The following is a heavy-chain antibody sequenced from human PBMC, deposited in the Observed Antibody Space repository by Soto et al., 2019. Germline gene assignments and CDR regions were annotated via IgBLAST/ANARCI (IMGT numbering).Heavy chain of an antibody. CDR2: IMGSGGRT. D-gene: IGHD1-1*01. CDR3: AKGGANWYFDY. J-gene: IGHJ4*02. V-gene: IGHV3-23*01. Sequence: EVQLLESGGGLVQPGGSLRLSCAASGFSFSSFPMSWVRQAPGKGLGSVSVIMGSGGRTYYADSVQGRFTISRDDSKSTVFLQMTSLRADDTATYYCAKGGANWYFDYRGQGTLVTVTS. CDR1: GFSFSSFP.